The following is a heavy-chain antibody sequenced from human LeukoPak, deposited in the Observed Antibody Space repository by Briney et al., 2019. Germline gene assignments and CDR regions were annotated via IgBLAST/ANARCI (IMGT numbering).Heavy chain of an antibody. D-gene: IGHD6-13*01. CDR3: ARGGRRAAAGTGLTY. CDR2: ISAYNGNT. CDR1: GYTFTSYG. Sequence: ASVKVSCKASGYTFTSYGISWVRQAPGQGLEWMGWISAYNGNTNYAQKLQGRVTMTTDTSTSTAYMELRSLKSDDTAVYYCARGGRRAAAGTGLTYWGQGTLVTVSS. J-gene: IGHJ4*02. V-gene: IGHV1-18*01.